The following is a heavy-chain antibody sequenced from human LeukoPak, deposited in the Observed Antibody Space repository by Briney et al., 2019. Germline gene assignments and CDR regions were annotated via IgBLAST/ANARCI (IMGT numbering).Heavy chain of an antibody. Sequence: SVRLSCKASVGTLSVDAISWGRGAPGQGLGCRGGIIPIFGTVNYAQKLQGRVTITADRSTSTAYIELRRLRPEDPAGYYCARDGMVRRVIMFYSGQRALVTAS. CDR1: VGTLSVDA. V-gene: IGHV1-69*06. CDR3: ARDGMVRRVIMFY. D-gene: IGHD3-10*01. J-gene: IGHJ4*02. CDR2: IIPIFGTV.